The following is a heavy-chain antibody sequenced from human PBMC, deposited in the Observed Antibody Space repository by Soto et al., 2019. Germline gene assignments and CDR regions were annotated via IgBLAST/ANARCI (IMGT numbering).Heavy chain of an antibody. Sequence: PGGSLRLSCAASGFTFSSYAMSWVRQAPGKGLEWVSAISGSGGSTYYADSVKGRFTISRDNSKNTLYLQMNSLRAEDTAVYYCAKSRRRVAVAGIRVDYYYSYMDVWGKGTTVTVSS. J-gene: IGHJ6*03. CDR2: ISGSGGST. V-gene: IGHV3-23*01. CDR3: AKSRRRVAVAGIRVDYYYSYMDV. D-gene: IGHD6-19*01. CDR1: GFTFSSYA.